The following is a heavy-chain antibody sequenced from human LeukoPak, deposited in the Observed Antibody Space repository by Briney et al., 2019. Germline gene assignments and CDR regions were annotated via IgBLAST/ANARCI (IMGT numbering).Heavy chain of an antibody. CDR1: GFTFSNAW. D-gene: IGHD2-15*01. CDR3: AKANVVAAMADWFDP. J-gene: IGHJ5*02. V-gene: IGHV3-15*07. CDR2: IKSKTDGGTT. Sequence: GGSLRLSCAASGFTFSNAWMNWVRQAPGKGLEWVGRIKSKTDGGTTDYTPPVKGRFTISRDDSKNTLYLQMNSLKTEDTAVYYCAKANVVAAMADWFDPWGQGTLVTVSS.